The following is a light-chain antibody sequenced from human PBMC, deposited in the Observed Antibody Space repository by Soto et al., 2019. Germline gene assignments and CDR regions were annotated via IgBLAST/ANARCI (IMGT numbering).Light chain of an antibody. CDR1: VSDVGGYNY. J-gene: IGLJ1*01. Sequence: HSALTQPPSASGSPGQSVTISCAGTVSDVGGYNYVSWYQQHPGKVPQLMIYQVSKRPSGVPDRFSASKSDTTASLTISGLQAEDEGDYYCMSYAGGNRFVFGTGTKVTVL. CDR2: QVS. V-gene: IGLV2-8*01. CDR3: MSYAGGNRFV.